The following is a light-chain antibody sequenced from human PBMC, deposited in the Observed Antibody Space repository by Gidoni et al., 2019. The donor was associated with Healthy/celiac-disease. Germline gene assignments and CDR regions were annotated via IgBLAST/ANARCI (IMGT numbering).Light chain of an antibody. Sequence: EIVLTQSPGTLSLSPGERATLSCRASQSVSSSYLDWYQQKPGQAPRLLIYGASSRATGIPDRFSGSGSGTDFTLTISRLEPEDFAVYYCQQYGSSGVWTFGQGTKLEIK. CDR2: GAS. CDR3: QQYGSSGVWT. V-gene: IGKV3-20*01. J-gene: IGKJ2*02. CDR1: QSVSSSY.